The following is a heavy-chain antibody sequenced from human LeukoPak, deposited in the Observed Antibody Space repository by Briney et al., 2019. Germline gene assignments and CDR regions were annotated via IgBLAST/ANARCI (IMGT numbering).Heavy chain of an antibody. J-gene: IGHJ4*02. CDR1: GGSISSYY. CDR2: IYYSGST. Sequence: PSETLSLTCTVSGGSISSYYWSWIRQPPGKGLEWIGYIYYSGSTNYNPSLKSRVTIPVDTSKNQFSLKLSSVTAADTAVYYCARHLRLLWFGELLHPFDYWGQGTLVTVSS. CDR3: ARHLRLLWFGELLHPFDY. V-gene: IGHV4-59*08. D-gene: IGHD3-10*01.